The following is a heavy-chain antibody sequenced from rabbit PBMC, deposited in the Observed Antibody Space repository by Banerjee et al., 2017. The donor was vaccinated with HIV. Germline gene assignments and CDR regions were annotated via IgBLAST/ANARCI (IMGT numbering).Heavy chain of an antibody. V-gene: IGHV1S40*01. CDR1: GFSFSSSYY. D-gene: IGHD7-1*01. J-gene: IGHJ3*01. CDR3: ARDNAAYAGYGAFFL. CDR2: IDAGSSGGT. Sequence: QSLEESGGDLVKPGASLTLTCTASGFSFSSSYYMCWVRQAPGKGLEWIACIDAGSSGGTYYASWAKGRFTISKTSSTTVTLQMTSLTAADTATYFCARDNAAYAGYGAFFLWGQGTLVTVS.